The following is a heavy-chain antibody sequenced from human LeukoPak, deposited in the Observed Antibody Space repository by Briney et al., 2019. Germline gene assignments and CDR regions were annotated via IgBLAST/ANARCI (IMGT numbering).Heavy chain of an antibody. V-gene: IGHV4-39*01. CDR1: GGSISSSSYY. CDR3: ARHTYDYSNYVSYYYMDV. D-gene: IGHD4-11*01. J-gene: IGHJ6*03. CDR2: IYYSGST. Sequence: SETLSLTCTVSGGSISSSSYYWGWIRQPPGTGLEWIGSIYYSGSTYYNPSLKSRVTISVDTSKNQFSLKLSSVTAADTAVYHCARHTYDYSNYVSYYYMDVWGKGTTVTVSS.